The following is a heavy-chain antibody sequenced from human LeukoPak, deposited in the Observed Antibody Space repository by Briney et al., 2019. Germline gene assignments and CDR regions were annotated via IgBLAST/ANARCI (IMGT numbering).Heavy chain of an antibody. CDR1: GSSITSSLYP. Sequence: SETLSLTCSVSGSSITSSLYPWVWLRQAPGKGLQWIGNVFHSGNTYYSPSLQSRVAISIDTSKNRFSLKLTSVTAADRAVYYCARQIVGTSWNFYYSYIDVWGNGTSVSVSS. D-gene: IGHD1-1*01. V-gene: IGHV4-39*01. CDR2: VFHSGNT. CDR3: ARQIVGTSWNFYYSYIDV. J-gene: IGHJ6*03.